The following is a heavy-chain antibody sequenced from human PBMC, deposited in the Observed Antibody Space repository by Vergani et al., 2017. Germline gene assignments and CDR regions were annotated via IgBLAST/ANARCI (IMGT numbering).Heavy chain of an antibody. CDR1: GFTFTSSA. V-gene: IGHV1-58*02. Sequence: QMQLVQSGPVVKKPGTSVKVSCKASGFTFTSSAMQWVRQARGQRLEWIGWIVVGSGNTNYAQKFQERVTMTRNTSISTAYMELSSLRSEDTAVYYCARDYGDYEYFQHWGQGTLVTVSS. CDR3: ARDYGDYEYFQH. D-gene: IGHD4-17*01. J-gene: IGHJ1*01. CDR2: IVVGSGNT.